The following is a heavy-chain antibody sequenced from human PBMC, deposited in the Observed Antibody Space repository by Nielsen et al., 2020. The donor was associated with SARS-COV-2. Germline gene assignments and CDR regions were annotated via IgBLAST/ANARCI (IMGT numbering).Heavy chain of an antibody. CDR2: ISSSSSYI. CDR3: ARGQGYDFWSGYYNGRSFDY. Sequence: WIRQPPGKGLEWVSPISSSSSYIYYADSVKGRFTISRDNAKNSLYLQMNSLRAEDTAVYYCARGQGYDFWSGYYNGRSFDYWGQGTLVTVSS. J-gene: IGHJ4*02. D-gene: IGHD3-3*01. V-gene: IGHV3-21*01.